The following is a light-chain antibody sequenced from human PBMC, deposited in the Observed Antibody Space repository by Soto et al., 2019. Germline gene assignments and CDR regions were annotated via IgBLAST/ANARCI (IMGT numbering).Light chain of an antibody. CDR3: QHRSNWPPYT. J-gene: IGKJ2*01. CDR1: QSVSTS. Sequence: EILLTQSPATLSLSPGERATLSCRASQSVSTSLGWYQQKPGQAPRLLIYDASDRATGIPARFSGSGSGTDFTLTISSLEPEDFAVYYCQHRSNWPPYTFGQGTKVDIK. V-gene: IGKV3-11*01. CDR2: DAS.